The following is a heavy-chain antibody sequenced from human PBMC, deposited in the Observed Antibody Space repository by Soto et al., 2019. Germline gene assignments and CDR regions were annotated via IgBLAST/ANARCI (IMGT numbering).Heavy chain of an antibody. CDR2: IYYSGST. Sequence: SSETLSLTCTVSGGSISSGGYYWSWIRQHPGKGLEWIGYIYYSGSTYYNPSLKSRVTISVDTSKNQFSLKLSSVTAADTAVYYCARVYGDSRDGEYHHFDYWGQGTLVTVYS. CDR3: ARVYGDSRDGEYHHFDY. D-gene: IGHD4-17*01. V-gene: IGHV4-31*03. CDR1: GGSISSGGYY. J-gene: IGHJ4*02.